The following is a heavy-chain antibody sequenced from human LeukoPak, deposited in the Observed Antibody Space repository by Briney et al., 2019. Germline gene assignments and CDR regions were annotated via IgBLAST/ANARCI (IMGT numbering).Heavy chain of an antibody. CDR1: GGSISNYY. D-gene: IGHD4-17*01. CDR2: IYYSGDT. CDR3: ARVLVCDYVNSDY. Sequence: SETLSLTCTVSGGSISNYYWSWIRQPPGKGLEWIGFIYYSGDTNYNPSLQSRVTMSVDTTKNQFSLKLSSVTAADTAVYYCARVLVCDYVNSDYWGQGTLVTVSS. J-gene: IGHJ4*02. V-gene: IGHV4-59*01.